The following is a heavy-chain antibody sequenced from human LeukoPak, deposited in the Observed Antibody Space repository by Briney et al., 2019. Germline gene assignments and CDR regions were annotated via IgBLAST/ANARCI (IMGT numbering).Heavy chain of an antibody. CDR3: AKDLATVTTPTRGMVV. CDR1: GFTFSSYG. J-gene: IGHJ6*02. CDR2: ISYDGSNK. V-gene: IGHV3-30*18. D-gene: IGHD4-17*01. Sequence: GGSLRLSCAASGFTFSSYGMHWVRQAPGKGLEWVAVISYDGSNKYYADSVKGRFTISRDNSKNTLYLQMNSLRAEDTAVYYCAKDLATVTTPTRGMVVWGQGTTVTVSS.